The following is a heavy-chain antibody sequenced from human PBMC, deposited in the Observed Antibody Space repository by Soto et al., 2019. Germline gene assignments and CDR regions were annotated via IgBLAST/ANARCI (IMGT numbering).Heavy chain of an antibody. J-gene: IGHJ6*02. CDR3: ARGRGYSGYEYYYYGMDV. D-gene: IGHD5-12*01. CDR1: GFTFSSYG. CDR2: ISYDGSNK. V-gene: IGHV3-30*03. Sequence: QVQLVESGGGVVQPGRSLRLSCAASGFTFSSYGMHWVRQDPGKGLEWVAVISYDGSNKYYADSGKGRLTISRDNSKNTLYLQMNSLRAEDTAVYYCARGRGYSGYEYYYYGMDVWGQGTTVTVSS.